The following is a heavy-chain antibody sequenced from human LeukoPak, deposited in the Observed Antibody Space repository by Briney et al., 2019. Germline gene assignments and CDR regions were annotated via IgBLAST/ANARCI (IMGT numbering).Heavy chain of an antibody. CDR2: ISDSSAM. CDR3: ARDGGYSGYDADC. J-gene: IGHJ4*02. V-gene: IGHV3-48*01. Sequence: GGSLRLSCAASGLTVSSYSMNWVRQAPGKGLEWVSYISDSSAMYYADSVRGRFTISRENDKNSLFLQMNSLRAEDTAVYYCARDGGYSGYDADCWGQGTLVTVSS. CDR1: GLTVSSYS. D-gene: IGHD5-12*01.